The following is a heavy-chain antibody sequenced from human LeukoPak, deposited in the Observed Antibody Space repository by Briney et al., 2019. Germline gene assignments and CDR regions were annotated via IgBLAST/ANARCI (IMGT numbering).Heavy chain of an antibody. CDR3: TRAEINDYSRY. V-gene: IGHV4-59*01. D-gene: IGHD4-11*01. J-gene: IGHJ4*02. CDR1: GGSISSYY. CDR2: IYYSGST. Sequence: PSETLSLTCTVSGGSISSYYWSWIRQPPGKGLEWIGHIYYSGSTTYNHSLKSRVTISVDTSKNEFPLKLSSVNAADTAGYYCTRAEINDYSRYWGQGIPVIVSS.